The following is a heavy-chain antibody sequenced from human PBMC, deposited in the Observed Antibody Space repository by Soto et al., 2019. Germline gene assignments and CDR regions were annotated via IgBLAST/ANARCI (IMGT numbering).Heavy chain of an antibody. J-gene: IGHJ4*02. D-gene: IGHD3-22*01. CDR1: GFTFSAYG. CDR3: AKDTYYYSNSGYYVFDS. CDR2: ISHDGSNT. V-gene: IGHV3-30*18. Sequence: QVQLVESGGGVVQPGRSLRLSCAASGFTFSAYGIHWVRQAPGKGLEWVAVISHDGSNTNYADSVKGRFTFYRDNSKDTVYLQMNSLRAEDTAVYYCAKDTYYYSNSGYYVFDSWGQGTLVTVSS.